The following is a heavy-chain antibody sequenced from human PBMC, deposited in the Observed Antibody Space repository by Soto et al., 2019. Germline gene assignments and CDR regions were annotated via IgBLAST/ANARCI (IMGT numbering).Heavy chain of an antibody. CDR2: MFYSGST. CDR3: ARPTAPYSGSLTLAY. Sequence: SETLSLTCTVSGGSISGYYWSWIRQPPGKGLEWIGYMFYSGSTKYNPSLRSRVTMSVDTSKNQVSLKLTSVTAADTAVYYCARPTAPYSGSLTLAYWGQGTLVTVSS. CDR1: GGSISGYY. D-gene: IGHD1-26*01. J-gene: IGHJ4*02. V-gene: IGHV4-59*04.